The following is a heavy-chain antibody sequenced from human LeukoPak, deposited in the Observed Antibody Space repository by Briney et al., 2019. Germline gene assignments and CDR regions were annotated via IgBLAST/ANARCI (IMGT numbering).Heavy chain of an antibody. CDR2: ISGSDGGT. Sequence: PGGSLRLSCVGSGFTLSNRAMTWVRQAPGKGLEWVPSISGSDGGTYYADSVKGRFSISRDKSKNTLYLQMRSLRAEDTAVYSCARESGGGYHSEGPKLWGLGTLVTVSA. CDR1: GFTLSNRA. J-gene: IGHJ4*02. CDR3: ARESGGGYHSEGPKL. D-gene: IGHD2-21*02. V-gene: IGHV3-23*01.